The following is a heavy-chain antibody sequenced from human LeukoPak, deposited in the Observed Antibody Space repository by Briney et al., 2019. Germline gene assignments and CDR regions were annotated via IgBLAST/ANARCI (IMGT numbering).Heavy chain of an antibody. CDR3: ARASTPKVGATIYYFDY. V-gene: IGHV7-4-1*02. D-gene: IGHD1-26*01. J-gene: IGHJ4*02. Sequence: ASVKVSCKASGYTFTSYILNWVRQAPGQGLECMGWINTNTGNPTYAQGFTGRFVFSLDTSVSTAYLQISSLKAEDTALYYCARASTPKVGATIYYFDYWGQGTLVSVSS. CDR2: INTNTGNP. CDR1: GYTFTSYI.